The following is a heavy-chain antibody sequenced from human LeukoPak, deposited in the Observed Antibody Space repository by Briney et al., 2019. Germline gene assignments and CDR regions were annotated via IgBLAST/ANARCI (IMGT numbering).Heavy chain of an antibody. CDR2: MYYSGST. CDR3: ARDTLQFYYSDSSGSNSYAFDI. J-gene: IGHJ3*02. CDR1: GGSISSSSYY. D-gene: IGHD3-22*01. Sequence: SETLSLTCTVSGGSISSSSYYWGWIRQPPGKGLEWIGSMYYSGSTYYNPSLKSRVTISVDTSKNQFSLKLSSVTAADTAVYYCARDTLQFYYSDSSGSNSYAFDIWGQGTMVTVSS. V-gene: IGHV4-39*07.